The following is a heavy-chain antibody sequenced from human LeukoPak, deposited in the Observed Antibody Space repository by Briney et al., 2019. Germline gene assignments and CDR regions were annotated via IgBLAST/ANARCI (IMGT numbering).Heavy chain of an antibody. CDR2: IYYTGST. J-gene: IGHJ4*02. Sequence: SETLSLTCTVSGDSISGDNYYWSWIRQHPRKGLEWVGYIYYTGSTYYNPSLRSRVTMSFDTSKNQFSLKLSSVTAADTAVYFCVGRGGVGPAPFDYWGQGTLVTVSS. D-gene: IGHD3-16*01. CDR3: VGRGGVGPAPFDY. V-gene: IGHV4-31*03. CDR1: GDSISGDNYY.